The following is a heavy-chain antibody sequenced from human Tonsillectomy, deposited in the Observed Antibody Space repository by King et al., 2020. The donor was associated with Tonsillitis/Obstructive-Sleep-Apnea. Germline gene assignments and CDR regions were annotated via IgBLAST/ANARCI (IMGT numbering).Heavy chain of an antibody. V-gene: IGHV4-39*01. J-gene: IGHJ4*02. CDR3: ATPYYAGSGPRLPFDY. Sequence: QLQESGPGLVKPSETLSLTCTVSGGSISSTLYYWGWIRQPPGKGLEWIGSMYYSGTTYYNPSLKSRVTISVATSKNQFSLKLSSVTAADTAVYYCATPYYAGSGPRLPFDYWGQGTLVTVSS. CDR2: MYYSGTT. CDR1: GGSISSTLYY. D-gene: IGHD3-22*01.